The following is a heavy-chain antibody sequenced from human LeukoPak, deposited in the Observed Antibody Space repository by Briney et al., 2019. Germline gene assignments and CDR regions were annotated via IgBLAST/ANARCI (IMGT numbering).Heavy chain of an antibody. J-gene: IGHJ4*02. V-gene: IGHV5-51*01. CDR3: ARHDSSGCIDY. D-gene: IGHD6-19*01. CDR2: IYPGDSDT. Sequence: GESLQISCEGSGYSFTSYWIGWVRPLPGKGLEWMGIIYPGDSDTRYTPSFQGQVTISADKSISTAYLQWSSLKASDTAMYYCARHDSSGCIDYWGQGTLVTVSS. CDR1: GYSFTSYW.